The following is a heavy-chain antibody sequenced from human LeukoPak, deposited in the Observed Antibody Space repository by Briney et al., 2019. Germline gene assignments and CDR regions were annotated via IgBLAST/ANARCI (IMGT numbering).Heavy chain of an antibody. Sequence: GGSLRLSCEVSGFTFSDYGMHWVRQAPGKGLEWVAVVWANGNTKYYADSVKGRFTISRDNSKNTLHLQIDSLRAEDTATYYCTRDNANRAYDYWGQGTLVTVSS. V-gene: IGHV3-33*01. D-gene: IGHD1-14*01. CDR2: VWANGNTK. J-gene: IGHJ4*02. CDR1: GFTFSDYG. CDR3: TRDNANRAYDY.